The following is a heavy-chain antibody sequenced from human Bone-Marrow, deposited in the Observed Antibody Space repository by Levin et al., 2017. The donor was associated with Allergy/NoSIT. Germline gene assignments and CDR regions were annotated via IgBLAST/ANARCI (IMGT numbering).Heavy chain of an antibody. V-gene: IGHV3-53*01. CDR1: GFIVSSNY. CDR2: IYSGGNT. CDR3: ARGGWIQSKRVGFDY. J-gene: IGHJ4*02. D-gene: IGHD5-24*01. Sequence: RTGGSLRLSCAASGFIVSSNYMGWVRQAPGKGLEWVSVIYSGGNTYDADSVKGRFTISRDNSKNALYLQMNSLRAEDTAVYYCARGGWIQSKRVGFDYWGQGTLVTVSS.